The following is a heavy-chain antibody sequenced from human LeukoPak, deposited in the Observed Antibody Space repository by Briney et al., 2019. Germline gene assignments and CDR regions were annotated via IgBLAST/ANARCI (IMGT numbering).Heavy chain of an antibody. CDR3: TTEGDSSSVPEYFQH. D-gene: IGHD6-13*01. Sequence: PGGSLRLSCAASGFTFSSYTMNWVRQAPGKGLEWVGRIKSKTDGGTTDYAAPVKGRFTISRDDSKNTLYLQMNSLKTEDTAVYYCTTEGDSSSVPEYFQHWGQGTLVTVSS. CDR1: GFTFSSYT. CDR2: IKSKTDGGTT. J-gene: IGHJ1*01. V-gene: IGHV3-15*01.